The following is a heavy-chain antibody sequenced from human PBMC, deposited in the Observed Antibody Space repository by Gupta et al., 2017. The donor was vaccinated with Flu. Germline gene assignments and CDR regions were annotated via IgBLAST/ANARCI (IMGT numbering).Heavy chain of an antibody. CDR3: TRRSGDDSSGYYGY. J-gene: IGHJ4*02. D-gene: IGHD3-22*01. Sequence: EVQLVESGGGLVQPGGSLKLSCAASGFTLRASAMHWVRQASGKGLEWVGRLRSKANSYATAYSAAVKSRFTISRDDSKNTAYLQMNSLKTEDTAVYYCTRRSGDDSSGYYGYWGQGTLVTVSS. V-gene: IGHV3-73*02. CDR2: LRSKANSYAT. CDR1: GFTLRASA.